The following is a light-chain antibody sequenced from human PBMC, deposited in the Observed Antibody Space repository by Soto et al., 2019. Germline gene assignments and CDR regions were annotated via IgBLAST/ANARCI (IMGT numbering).Light chain of an antibody. J-gene: IGKJ2*01. V-gene: IGKV4-1*01. CDR1: QSVLYSSNNKNY. CDR2: WAS. CDR3: QQYYSLPYT. Sequence: DIVMTQSPDSLAVSLGERATINCKSSQSVLYSSNNKNYLVWYQQKSGQPPKLLISWASTRESGVPDRFSGGGSGTDFTLTISSLQAEDVAVYYCQQYYSLPYTFGQGTKLETK.